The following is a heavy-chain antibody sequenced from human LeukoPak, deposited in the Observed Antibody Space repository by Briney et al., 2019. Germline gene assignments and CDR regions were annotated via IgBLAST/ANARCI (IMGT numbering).Heavy chain of an antibody. CDR2: INHSGST. D-gene: IGHD6-6*01. V-gene: IGHV4-34*01. CDR1: GGSFSGYY. CDR3: ARGARPRGAFDI. J-gene: IGHJ3*02. Sequence: PSETLSLTCAVHGGSFSGYYWSWIRQPPGKGLEWIGEINHSGSTNYNPSLKSRVTISVDTSKSQFSLKLSSVTAADTAVYYCARGARPRGAFDIWGQGTMVTVSS.